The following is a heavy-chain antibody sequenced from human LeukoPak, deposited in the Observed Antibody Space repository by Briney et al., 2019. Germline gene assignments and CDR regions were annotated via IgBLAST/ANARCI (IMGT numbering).Heavy chain of an antibody. V-gene: IGHV4-61*02. CDR2: IYTSGST. CDR1: GGSISSGSYY. CDR3: ARELPRIAAAGTGGRIDI. Sequence: SETLSLTCTVSGGSISSGSYYWSWIRQPAGKGLEWIGRIYTSGSTNYNPSLKSRVTISVDTSKNQFSLKLSSVTAADTAVYYCARELPRIAAAGTGGRIDIWGQGTMVTVSS. J-gene: IGHJ3*02. D-gene: IGHD6-13*01.